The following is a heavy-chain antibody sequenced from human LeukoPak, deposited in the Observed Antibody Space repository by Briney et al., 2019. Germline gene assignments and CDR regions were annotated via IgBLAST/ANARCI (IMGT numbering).Heavy chain of an antibody. CDR3: AKALRYFDWVGVDY. V-gene: IGHV3-21*04. J-gene: IGHJ4*02. Sequence: GGSLRLSCAASGFTFSSYSMNWVRQAPGKGLEWVSSISSSRSYIFYADSVKGRFTISRDNAKNSLYLQMNSLRAEDTALYYCAKALRYFDWVGVDYWGQGTLVTVSS. CDR2: ISSSRSYI. CDR1: GFTFSSYS. D-gene: IGHD3-9*01.